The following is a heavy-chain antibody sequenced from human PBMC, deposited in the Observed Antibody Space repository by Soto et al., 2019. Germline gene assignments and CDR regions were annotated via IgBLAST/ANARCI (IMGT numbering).Heavy chain of an antibody. CDR1: GFTFTSYA. CDR3: AKDYYYYVSGSHFY. D-gene: IGHD3-10*01. Sequence: PGGSLRLSCATSGFTFTSYAMSWVRQAPGKGLEWVSAIRTGAGSTYYADSVKGRFTISRDNSKTTLYLQMNSLRAEDTAVYYCAKDYYYYVSGSHFYWGQGTLVTVSS. V-gene: IGHV3-23*01. CDR2: IRTGAGST. J-gene: IGHJ4*02.